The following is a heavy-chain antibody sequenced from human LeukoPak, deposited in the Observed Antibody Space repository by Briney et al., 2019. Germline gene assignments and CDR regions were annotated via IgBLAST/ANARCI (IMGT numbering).Heavy chain of an antibody. V-gene: IGHV1-18*01. CDR2: ISAYSGNT. CDR1: GYTFISYG. CDR3: ARRWELLGVDY. D-gene: IGHD1-26*01. Sequence: ASVKVSCKASGYTFISYGISWVRQAPGRGLEWMGWISAYSGNTNYAQKFQGRVTMTTDTSTSTAYMELRSLRSDDTAVYYCARRWELLGVDYWGQGTLVTVSS. J-gene: IGHJ4*02.